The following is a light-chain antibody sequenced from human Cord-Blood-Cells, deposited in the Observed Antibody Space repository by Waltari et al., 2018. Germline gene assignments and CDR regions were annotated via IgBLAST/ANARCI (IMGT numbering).Light chain of an antibody. Sequence: QSALTQPASVSGSPGQSITISCTGTSSDVGSYNIVSWYQQHPGKAPKLMIYEGSKRHSGVFNPFSGSKSGNTSSLTISGLHAEDEADYYCCSYAGSSTWVFGGGTKLTVL. CDR2: EGS. CDR3: CSYAGSSTWV. V-gene: IGLV2-23*01. J-gene: IGLJ3*02. CDR1: SSDVGSYNI.